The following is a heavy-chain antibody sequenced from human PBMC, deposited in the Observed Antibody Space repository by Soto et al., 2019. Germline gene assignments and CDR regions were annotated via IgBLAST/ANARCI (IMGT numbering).Heavy chain of an antibody. V-gene: IGHV4-59*08. CDR1: GGSISSYY. CDR3: ARHAPLYYYYYMDV. Sequence: SETLSLTCTVSGGSISSYYWSWIRQPPGKGLEWIGYIYYSGSTNYNPSLKSRVTISVDTSKNQFSLKLSSVTAADTAVYYCARHAPLYYYYYMDVWGKGTTVTVSS. CDR2: IYYSGST. J-gene: IGHJ6*03.